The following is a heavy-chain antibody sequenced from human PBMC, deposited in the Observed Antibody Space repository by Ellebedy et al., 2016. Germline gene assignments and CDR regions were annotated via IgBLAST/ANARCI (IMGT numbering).Heavy chain of an antibody. CDR1: GYTFSSYW. D-gene: IGHD3-10*01. V-gene: IGHV5-51*01. J-gene: IGHJ3*02. CDR3: ARRQLDPRSPWFGAFDI. Sequence: GESLKISXRGSGYTFSSYWICWVRQMPGQGLEWMGIIYPGDSDTRYSPSFQGQVTISADKSTSTAYLQWRSLKASDTAMYYCARRQLDPRSPWFGAFDIWGQGTMVTVSS. CDR2: IYPGDSDT.